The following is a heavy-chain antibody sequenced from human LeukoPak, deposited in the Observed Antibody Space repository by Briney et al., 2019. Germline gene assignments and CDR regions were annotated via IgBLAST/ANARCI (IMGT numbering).Heavy chain of an antibody. D-gene: IGHD3-22*01. CDR2: ISSSSSYI. V-gene: IGHV3-21*01. CDR3: AREESQDSSGYYLFFDY. Sequence: PGGSLRLSCAASRFTFSSYSMNWVRQAPGKGLEWVSSISSSSSYIYYADSVKGRFTISRDNAKNSLYLQMNSLRAEDTAVYYCAREESQDSSGYYLFFDYWGQGSLVTVSS. J-gene: IGHJ4*02. CDR1: RFTFSSYS.